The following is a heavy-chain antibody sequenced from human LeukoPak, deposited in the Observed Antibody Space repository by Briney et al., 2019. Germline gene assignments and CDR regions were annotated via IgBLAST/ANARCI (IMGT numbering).Heavy chain of an antibody. D-gene: IGHD2-8*01. Sequence: SETLSLTCTVSGGSIRSGSYYWTWIRQPAGKGLEWIGRIYITESANYNSSLESRVTILVDTSKNQFSLKLSSVTAADTAIYYCARSRERICTNPPCYVDLQATWGQGALVTVSP. CDR1: GGSIRSGSYY. J-gene: IGHJ4*02. CDR2: IYITESA. V-gene: IGHV4-61*02. CDR3: ARSRERICTNPPCYVDLQAT.